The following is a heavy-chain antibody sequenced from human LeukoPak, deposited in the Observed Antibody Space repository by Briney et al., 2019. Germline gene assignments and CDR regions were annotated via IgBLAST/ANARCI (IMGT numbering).Heavy chain of an antibody. J-gene: IGHJ4*02. CDR1: GGSFSGYY. CDR3: ARDSDEDYGDNDY. D-gene: IGHD4-17*01. CDR2: INHSGST. Sequence: SETLSLTCAVYGGSFSGYYWSWIRQPPGKGLEWIGEINHSGSTNYNPSLKSRVTISVDTSKNQFSLKLSSVTAADTAVYYCARDSDEDYGDNDYWGQGTLVTVSS. V-gene: IGHV4-34*01.